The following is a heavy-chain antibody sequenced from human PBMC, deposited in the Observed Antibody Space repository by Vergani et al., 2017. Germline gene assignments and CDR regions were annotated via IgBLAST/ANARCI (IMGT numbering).Heavy chain of an antibody. CDR3: ATLHPSGYSSSWYEGGYFDY. CDR2: IYYSGST. J-gene: IGHJ4*02. D-gene: IGHD6-13*01. Sequence: QVQLQESGPGLVKPSETLSLTCTVSGGSISSYYWSWIRQPPGKGLEWIGYIYYSGSTNYNPSLKSRVTISVDTSKNQFSLKLSSVTAADTAVYYCATLHPSGYSSSWYEGGYFDYWGQGTLVTVSS. V-gene: IGHV4-59*01. CDR1: GGSISSYY.